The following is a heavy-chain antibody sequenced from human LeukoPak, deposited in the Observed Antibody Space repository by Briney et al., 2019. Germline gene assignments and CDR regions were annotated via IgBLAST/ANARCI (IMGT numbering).Heavy chain of an antibody. CDR2: INSDGSST. CDR1: GFTFSSYW. J-gene: IGHJ4*02. V-gene: IGHV3-74*01. CDR3: ARDLTDYYDSSGYVDGNFDY. D-gene: IGHD3-22*01. Sequence: GGSLRLSCAASGFTFSSYWMHWVRQAPGKGLVWVSRINSDGSSTSYADSVKGRFTISRDNAKNTLYLQMNSLRAEDTAVYYCARDLTDYYDSSGYVDGNFDYWGQGTLVTVSS.